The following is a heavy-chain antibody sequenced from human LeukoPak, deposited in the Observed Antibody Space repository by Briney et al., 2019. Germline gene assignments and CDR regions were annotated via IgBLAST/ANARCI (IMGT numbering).Heavy chain of an antibody. CDR3: ARDYDVLTAYPPTQLFDP. D-gene: IGHD3-9*01. V-gene: IGHV1-2*02. Sequence: ASVKVSCKASGYTFTDYYFHWVRQAPGQGLEWMGWINPNSGGTNYAQKFQGRVTMTRDTSITTAYMELNRLRSDDTAVYYCARDYDVLTAYPPTQLFDPWGQGTLVTVSS. CDR1: GYTFTDYY. CDR2: INPNSGGT. J-gene: IGHJ5*02.